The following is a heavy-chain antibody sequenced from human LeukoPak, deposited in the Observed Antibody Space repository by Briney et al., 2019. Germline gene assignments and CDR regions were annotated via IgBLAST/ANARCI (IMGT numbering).Heavy chain of an antibody. J-gene: IGHJ4*02. V-gene: IGHV3-23*01. CDR3: AKGWGSSGSRYRAYYFDY. CDR2: ISGSGGST. Sequence: GGSLRLSCAASGFTFSSYAMSWVRQAPGKGLEWVSAISGSGGSTYYADSVKGRFTISRDNSKNTLYLQMNSLRAEDTAVYYCAKGWGSSGSRYRAYYFDYWGQGTLVTVSS. D-gene: IGHD6-19*01. CDR1: GFTFSSYA.